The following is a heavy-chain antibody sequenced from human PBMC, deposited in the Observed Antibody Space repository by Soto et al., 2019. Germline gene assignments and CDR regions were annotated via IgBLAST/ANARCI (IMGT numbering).Heavy chain of an antibody. CDR3: ARSYNWNYGSFDY. CDR2: ISSSGSTI. Sequence: EVQLVESGGGLVQPGGSLRLYCAASGFTFSSYEMNWVRQAPGKGLEWVSYISSSGSTIYYADSVKGRFTISRDNAKNSLYLQMNSLRAEDTAVYYCARSYNWNYGSFDYWGQGTLVTVSS. V-gene: IGHV3-48*03. D-gene: IGHD1-7*01. J-gene: IGHJ4*02. CDR1: GFTFSSYE.